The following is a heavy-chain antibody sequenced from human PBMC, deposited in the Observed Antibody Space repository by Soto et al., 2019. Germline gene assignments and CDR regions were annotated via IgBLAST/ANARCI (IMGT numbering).Heavy chain of an antibody. J-gene: IGHJ5*02. D-gene: IGHD2-15*01. V-gene: IGHV1-2*02. Sequence: ASVKVSCKASGYTFTGYYMHWVRQAPGQGLEWMGWINPNSGNTNSSQKFQDRVTITRDTSASTAYMDLSSLRSEDTAVYYCARGIATGQLDPWGQGTLVTVSS. CDR3: ARGIATGQLDP. CDR1: GYTFTGYY. CDR2: INPNSGNT.